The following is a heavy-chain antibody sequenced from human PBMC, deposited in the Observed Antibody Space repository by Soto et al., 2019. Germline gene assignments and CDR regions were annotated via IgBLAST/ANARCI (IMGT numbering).Heavy chain of an antibody. Sequence: ASVKVSCKASGDTFSSYGISWVRQTPGRGLEWMGWISAHNGTTNYAQKLQGRVTMTADESTSTVYMELRSLRFEDTAVYYRARAHGSSRYNWSDHWGQGTLVTVSS. J-gene: IGHJ5*02. CDR2: ISAHNGTT. V-gene: IGHV1-18*01. D-gene: IGHD2-2*01. CDR1: GDTFSSYG. CDR3: ARAHGSSRYNWSDH.